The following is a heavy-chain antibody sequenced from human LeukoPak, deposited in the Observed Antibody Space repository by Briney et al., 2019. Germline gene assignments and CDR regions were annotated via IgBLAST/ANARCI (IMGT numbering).Heavy chain of an antibody. CDR1: GGSFSGYY. Sequence: SETLSLTCAVYGGSFSGYYWSWIRQPPGKGLEWIGEINHSGSTNYNPSLKSRVTISVDTSKNQFSLKLSSVTAADTAVYYCARGRVWFDPWGQGTQVTVSS. J-gene: IGHJ5*02. CDR3: ARGRVWFDP. CDR2: INHSGST. V-gene: IGHV4-34*01.